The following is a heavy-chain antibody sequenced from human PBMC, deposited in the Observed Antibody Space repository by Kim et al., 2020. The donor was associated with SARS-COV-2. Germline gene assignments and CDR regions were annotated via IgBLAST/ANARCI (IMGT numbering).Heavy chain of an antibody. D-gene: IGHD6-19*01. V-gene: IGHV3-15*01. Sequence: ADPVKGRFTISRDDATNTLYLKMNRLDTEDTGVYYCTTGYSSGWYVYFDYWGQGTLVTVSS. J-gene: IGHJ4*02. CDR3: TTGYSSGWYVYFDY.